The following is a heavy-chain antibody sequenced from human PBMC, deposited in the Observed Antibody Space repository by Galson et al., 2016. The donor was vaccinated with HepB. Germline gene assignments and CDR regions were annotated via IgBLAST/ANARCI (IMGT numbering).Heavy chain of an antibody. D-gene: IGHD3-16*01. CDR2: IDPSDSYI. J-gene: IGHJ4*02. CDR3: ARRPGGDYYFDH. V-gene: IGHV5-10-1*01. CDR1: GYDFGSYW. Sequence: QSGAEVKKPGESLRISCKGSGYDFGSYWTTWVRQRPGKGLEWMGRIDPSDSYINYNPSFEGHVTISSDKSIDTAYLQWSGLKASDTAMYYCARRPGGDYYFDHWGQGTLVTVSS.